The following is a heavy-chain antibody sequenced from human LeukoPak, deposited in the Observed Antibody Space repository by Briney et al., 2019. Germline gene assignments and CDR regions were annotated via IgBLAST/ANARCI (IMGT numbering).Heavy chain of an antibody. D-gene: IGHD2-2*02. CDR2: ISSSSSTI. CDR3: ARDVYRNWFDP. V-gene: IGHV3-48*01. CDR1: RFTFSSYS. J-gene: IGHJ5*02. Sequence: GGSLRLSCAASRFTFSSYSMNWVRQAPGKGLEWVSYISSSSSTIYYADSVKGRFTISRDNAKNSLYLQMNSLRAEDTAVYYCARDVYRNWFDPWGQGTLVTVSS.